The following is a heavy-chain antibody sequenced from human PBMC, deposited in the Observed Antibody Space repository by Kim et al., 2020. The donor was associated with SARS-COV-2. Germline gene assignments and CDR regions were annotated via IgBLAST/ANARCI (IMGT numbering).Heavy chain of an antibody. CDR1: GGSISSSSYY. CDR3: ARHVGEYYYGSGSYYNHWWFDP. CDR2: IYYSGST. Sequence: SETLSLTCTVSGGSISSSSYYWGWIRQPPGKGLEWIGSIYYSGSTYYNPSLKSRVTISVDTSKNQFSLKLSSVTAADTAVYYCARHVGEYYYGSGSYYNHWWFDPWGQGTLVTVSS. J-gene: IGHJ5*02. V-gene: IGHV4-39*01. D-gene: IGHD3-10*01.